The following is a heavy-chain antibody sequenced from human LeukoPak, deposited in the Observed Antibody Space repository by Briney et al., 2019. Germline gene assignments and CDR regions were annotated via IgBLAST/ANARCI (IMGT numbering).Heavy chain of an antibody. CDR2: TYYRSKLYN. D-gene: IGHD6-13*01. CDR1: GDSFSSNSAA. CDR3: ARGKAAAGFDY. J-gene: IGHJ4*02. V-gene: IGHV6-1*01. Sequence: SQTLSLTCAISGDSFSSNSAAWNWLRQSPSRGLEWLGRTYYRSKLYNDYAVSVKSRITINPDTSKNQFSLQLNSVTPEDTAVYYCARGKAAAGFDYWGQGTLVTVSS.